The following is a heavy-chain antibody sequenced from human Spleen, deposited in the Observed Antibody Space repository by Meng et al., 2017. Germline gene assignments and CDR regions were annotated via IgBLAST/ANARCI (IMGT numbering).Heavy chain of an antibody. Sequence: SETLSLTCTVSGGPISFNSWSWIRQPPGKGLEWIGDTHYSGTTNYNPSLESRVTISMDTSKKQFSLRLRSVTAADTAVYFCAREGHDYHGSGSRLFDSWGQGTQVTVSS. CDR3: AREGHDYHGSGSRLFDS. J-gene: IGHJ4*02. D-gene: IGHD3-10*01. CDR2: THYSGTT. CDR1: GGPISFNS. V-gene: IGHV4-59*01.